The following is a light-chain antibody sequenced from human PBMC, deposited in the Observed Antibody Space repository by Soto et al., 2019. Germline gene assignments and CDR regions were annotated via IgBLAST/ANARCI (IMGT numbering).Light chain of an antibody. Sequence: IVMTQSPDSLAVSLGDRATINCNSSQSVLYSSNNKNYLAWYQQKAGQPPKLLIYWASTRESGVPDRFSGSGSGTDFTLTISSLQAEDVAVYYCQQHYNTPWTFGQGTKVDIK. CDR1: QSVLYSSNNKNY. CDR2: WAS. J-gene: IGKJ1*01. CDR3: QQHYNTPWT. V-gene: IGKV4-1*01.